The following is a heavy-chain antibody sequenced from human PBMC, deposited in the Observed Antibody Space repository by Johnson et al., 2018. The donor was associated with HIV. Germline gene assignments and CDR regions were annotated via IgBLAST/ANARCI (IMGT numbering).Heavy chain of an antibody. CDR2: ISYDGSNK. Sequence: QVQLVESGGGVVQPGRSLRLSCAASGFTFSSYAMHWVRQAPGTGLEWVAFISYDGSNKYYADSVKGRFTISRDNSKNTLYLQMKSLRAEDTAVYYCARDGIGRGIVGANDAFDIWGQGTMVTVSS. V-gene: IGHV3-30*04. CDR3: ARDGIGRGIVGANDAFDI. CDR1: GFTFSSYA. D-gene: IGHD1-26*01. J-gene: IGHJ3*02.